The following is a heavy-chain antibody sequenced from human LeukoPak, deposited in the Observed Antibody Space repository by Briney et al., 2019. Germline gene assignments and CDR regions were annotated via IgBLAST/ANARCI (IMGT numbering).Heavy chain of an antibody. D-gene: IGHD6-13*01. J-gene: IGHJ4*02. CDR1: GFTFSSYA. Sequence: GGSLRLSCAASGFTFSSYAMSWVRQAPGKGLEWVAVISYDGSNKYYADSVKGRFTISRDNSKNTLYLQMNSLRAEDTAVYYCARDPGIAAAGTRFDYWGQGTLVTVSS. V-gene: IGHV3-30*03. CDR3: ARDPGIAAAGTRFDY. CDR2: ISYDGSNK.